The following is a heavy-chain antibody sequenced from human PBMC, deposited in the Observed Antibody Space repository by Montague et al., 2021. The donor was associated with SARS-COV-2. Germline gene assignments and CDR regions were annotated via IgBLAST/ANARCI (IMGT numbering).Heavy chain of an antibody. V-gene: IGHV4-34*01. D-gene: IGHD4-11*01. CDR1: GGSFSGYY. J-gene: IGHJ6*02. CDR3: ACGEITTRGLIYYYGMDV. Sequence: SETLSLTCTVHGGSFSGYYWTWIRQSPRKGLEWIGEINHSESTNYNPSLKSRVTISVDTSKNQFSLKLSSVTAADTAVYYCACGEITTRGLIYYYGMDVWGQGTTVTVSS. CDR2: INHSEST.